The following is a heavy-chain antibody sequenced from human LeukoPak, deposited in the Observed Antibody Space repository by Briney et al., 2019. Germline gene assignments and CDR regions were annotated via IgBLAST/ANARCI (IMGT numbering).Heavy chain of an antibody. V-gene: IGHV3-7*05. J-gene: IGHJ4*02. D-gene: IGHD1-26*01. CDR3: ARFRSYNFDY. Sequence: PGGSLRLSCAASGFTFSSYWMSWVRQAPGKGLEWVANINQDGGEKYYVDSLKGRFTISRDNAKNSLYLQMNSLRAEDTAVYYCARFRSYNFDYWGQGTLVTVSS. CDR1: GFTFSSYW. CDR2: INQDGGEK.